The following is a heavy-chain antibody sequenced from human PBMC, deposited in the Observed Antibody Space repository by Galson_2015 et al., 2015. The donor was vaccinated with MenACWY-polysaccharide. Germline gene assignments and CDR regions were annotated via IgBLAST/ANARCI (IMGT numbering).Heavy chain of an antibody. V-gene: IGHV3-23*01. CDR1: GITFSDYS. CDR2: ISESGKNI. CDR3: AKRLVAAGMGLS. Sequence: SLRLSCAASGITFSDYSMTWVRQAPGKGLEWVSTISESGKNIFYADSVKGRFTISRDSSKNTLYLQMNSLRAEDTAIYYCAKRLVAAGMGLSWGQGTLVTVSS. J-gene: IGHJ4*02. D-gene: IGHD6-13*01.